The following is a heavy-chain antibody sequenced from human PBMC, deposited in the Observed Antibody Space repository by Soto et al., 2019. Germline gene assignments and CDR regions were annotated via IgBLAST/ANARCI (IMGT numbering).Heavy chain of an antibody. Sequence: PWWSLRLSCSASVFTFSEYSMHWFRQAPGKGLQYVSTISSDGDITYYADSVKGRFTISRDNSKNTLYLQMNSLRPEDTAVYYCVKVSTFYDILTGYYSTNFFDPWGQGTLVTVSS. J-gene: IGHJ5*02. CDR2: ISSDGDIT. CDR1: VFTFSEYS. CDR3: VKVSTFYDILTGYYSTNFFDP. D-gene: IGHD3-9*01. V-gene: IGHV3-64D*06.